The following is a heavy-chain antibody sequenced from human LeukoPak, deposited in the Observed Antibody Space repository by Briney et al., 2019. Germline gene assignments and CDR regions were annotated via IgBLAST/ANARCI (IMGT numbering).Heavy chain of an antibody. CDR2: IYYSGST. CDR1: GGSISSGDYY. J-gene: IGHJ4*02. CDR3: ARGGSSGYYYYFDY. Sequence: SETLSLTCIVSGGSISSGDYYWSWIRQPPGKGLEWIGYIYYSGSTYYNPSLKSRATISVDTSKNQFSLKLSSVTAADTAVYYCARGGSSGYYYYFDYWGQGTLVTVSS. V-gene: IGHV4-30-4*01. D-gene: IGHD3-22*01.